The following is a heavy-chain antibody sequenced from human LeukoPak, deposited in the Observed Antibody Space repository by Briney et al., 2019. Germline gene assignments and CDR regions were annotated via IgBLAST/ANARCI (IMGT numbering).Heavy chain of an antibody. CDR1: GYTLTELS. D-gene: IGHD4-17*01. CDR3: ARDGGSTVNYYYYYYMDV. Sequence: ASVKVSCKVSGYTLTELSMHWVRQAPGKGLEWMGGFDPEDGETIYAQKFQGRVTMTEDTSTDTAYMELSRLRSDDTAVYYCARDGGSTVNYYYYYYMDVWGKGTTVTISS. J-gene: IGHJ6*03. V-gene: IGHV1-24*01. CDR2: FDPEDGET.